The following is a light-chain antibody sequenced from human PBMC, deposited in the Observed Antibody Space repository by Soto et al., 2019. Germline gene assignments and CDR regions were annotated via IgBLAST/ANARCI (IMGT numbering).Light chain of an antibody. Sequence: QSALTQPASVSGSPGQSITISCTGTSSDVGAYNFVSWHQQHPGKAPKLMIYSVSNRPSGVSNRFSGSKSGNTASLTISGLQAEDEADYYCISYTVSRSYVFGTGTKATVL. CDR3: ISYTVSRSYV. V-gene: IGLV2-14*03. CDR1: SSDVGAYNF. J-gene: IGLJ1*01. CDR2: SVS.